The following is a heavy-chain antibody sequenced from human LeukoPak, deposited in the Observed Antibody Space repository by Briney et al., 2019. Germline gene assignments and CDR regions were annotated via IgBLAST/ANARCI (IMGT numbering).Heavy chain of an antibody. CDR3: AKSPSYCSSTSCYLAWFDP. V-gene: IGHV3-23*01. Sequence: PGGSLRLSCAASGFTFSSYAMSWVRQAPGKGLEWVSAISGSGGSTYYADSVKGRFTISRDNSKNTLYLQMNSLSAEDTAVYYCAKSPSYCSSTSCYLAWFDPWGQGTLVTVSS. CDR1: GFTFSSYA. D-gene: IGHD2-2*01. J-gene: IGHJ5*02. CDR2: ISGSGGST.